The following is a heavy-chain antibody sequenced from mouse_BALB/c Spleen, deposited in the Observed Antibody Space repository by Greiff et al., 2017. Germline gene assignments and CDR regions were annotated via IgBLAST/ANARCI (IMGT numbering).Heavy chain of an antibody. Sequence: EVKLVESGGGLVKPGGSLKLSCAASGFTFSSYAMSWVRQTPEKRLEWVATISSGGSYTYYPDSVKGRFTISRDNAKNTLYLQMSSLRSEDTAMYYCARQYGNSWFAYWGQGTLVTVSA. J-gene: IGHJ3*01. D-gene: IGHD2-10*02. CDR3: ARQYGNSWFAY. CDR1: GFTFSSYA. CDR2: ISSGGSYT. V-gene: IGHV5-9-3*01.